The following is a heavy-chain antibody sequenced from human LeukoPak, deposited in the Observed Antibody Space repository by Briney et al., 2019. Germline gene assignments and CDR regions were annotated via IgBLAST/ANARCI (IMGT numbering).Heavy chain of an antibody. J-gene: IGHJ5*02. CDR1: GYSISSGYY. CDR3: AKSEQQLGPRRWFDP. Sequence: SETLSLTCAVSGYSISSGYYWGWIRQPPGKGLEWIGSIYHSGSTYYNPSLKSRVTVSVDTSKNQFSLKLSSVTAADTAVYYCAKSEQQLGPRRWFDPWGQGTLVTVSS. CDR2: IYHSGST. D-gene: IGHD6-13*01. V-gene: IGHV4-38-2*01.